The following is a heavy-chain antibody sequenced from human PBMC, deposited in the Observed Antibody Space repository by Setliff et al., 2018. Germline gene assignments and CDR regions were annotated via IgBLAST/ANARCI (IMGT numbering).Heavy chain of an antibody. V-gene: IGHV1-2*02. D-gene: IGHD1-26*01. J-gene: IGHJ6*03. Sequence: GASVKVSCKASAYIFTNHYIHWIRQAPGQGLEWMGWISPNSGNTMYAQKFQTRVTMTRDTSISTAYLDLTSLRSDDTAIYYCAGDSTGSDLYEFQYMDVWGKGTPVGVSS. CDR3: AGDSTGSDLYEFQYMDV. CDR1: AYIFTNHY. CDR2: ISPNSGNT.